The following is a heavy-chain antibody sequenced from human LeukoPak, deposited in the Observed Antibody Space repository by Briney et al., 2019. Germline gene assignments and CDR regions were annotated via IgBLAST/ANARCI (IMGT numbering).Heavy chain of an antibody. D-gene: IGHD4-17*01. CDR3: ARILTTVTSDAFDI. V-gene: IGHV4-34*01. Sequence: SETLSLTCAVYGGSFSGYYWSWIRQPPGKGLEWIGEINHSGSTNYNPSLKSRVTISVDTSKNQFSLKLSSVTAADTAVYYCARILTTVTSDAFDIWGQGTMVAVSS. CDR2: INHSGST. CDR1: GGSFSGYY. J-gene: IGHJ3*02.